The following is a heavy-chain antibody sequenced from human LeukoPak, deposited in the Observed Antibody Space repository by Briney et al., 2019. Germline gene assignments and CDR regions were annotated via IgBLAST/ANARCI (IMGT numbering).Heavy chain of an antibody. CDR2: ISAYNGNT. D-gene: IGHD6-13*01. CDR1: GYTFTNYA. J-gene: IGHJ4*02. CDR3: ARDQGVAAAGDY. Sequence: GASVKVSCKASGYTFTNYAISWVRQAPGQGLEWMGWISAYNGNTNYVQSLQGRVTMTTDTSTTTAYMELRSLRSDDTAVYYCARDQGVAAAGDYWGQGTLVTVTS. V-gene: IGHV1-18*01.